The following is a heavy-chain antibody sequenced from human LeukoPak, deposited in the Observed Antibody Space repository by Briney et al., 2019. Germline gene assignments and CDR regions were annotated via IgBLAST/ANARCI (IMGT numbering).Heavy chain of an antibody. Sequence: SETLSLTCTVSGGSISSSSYYWGWIRQPPGKGLEWIGSIYYSGSTYYNPSLKSRVTISVDTSKNQFSLKLSSVTAADTAVYYCARESVRPYFDYWGQGTLVTVSS. V-gene: IGHV4-39*02. CDR2: IYYSGST. J-gene: IGHJ4*02. D-gene: IGHD2-8*01. CDR3: ARESVRPYFDY. CDR1: GGSISSSSYY.